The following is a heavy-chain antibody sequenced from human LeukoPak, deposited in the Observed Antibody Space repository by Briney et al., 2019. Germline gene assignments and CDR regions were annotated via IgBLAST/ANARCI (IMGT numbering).Heavy chain of an antibody. D-gene: IGHD2-15*01. CDR3: ATWSWSNLDN. Sequence: PGGSLRLSCAASGFTLGNAWMTWVRQAPGKGLEWVGLIKTKTHGGTTDYAAPVKGRFTISRDDSKDTVYLQTNSLKTEDTAVYYCATWSWSNLDNWGQGTLVTVSS. V-gene: IGHV3-15*01. CDR2: IKTKTHGGTT. J-gene: IGHJ4*02. CDR1: GFTLGNAW.